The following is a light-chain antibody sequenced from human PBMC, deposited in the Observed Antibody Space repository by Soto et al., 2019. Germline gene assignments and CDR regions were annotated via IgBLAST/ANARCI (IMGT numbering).Light chain of an antibody. CDR2: WAS. CDR1: QSVLYSSNNKNY. J-gene: IGKJ1*01. Sequence: DSVMTQSPDSLAVSLGERATINCKSSQSVLYSSNNKNYLAWYQQKPGQPPKLLIYWASTRESGVPDRFSGSGSGTDFTLSISSLQAEDVAVYYCQQNYSTPQWTFGQGTKVEIK. CDR3: QQNYSTPQWT. V-gene: IGKV4-1*01.